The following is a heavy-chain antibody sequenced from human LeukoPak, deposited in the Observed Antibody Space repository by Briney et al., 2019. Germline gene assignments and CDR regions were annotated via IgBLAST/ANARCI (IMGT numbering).Heavy chain of an antibody. CDR2: SADGGST. V-gene: IGHV3-43*02. CDR3: AKESGKFDY. CDR1: GLTFSDYA. Sequence: GGSLRLSCVASGLTFSDYAMHWVRQAPGKGLEWVSLSADGGSTFYADSVRGRFSISRANSKNSLYLQMNSLRTEDTAMYYCAKESGKFDYWGQGTLVAVSS. J-gene: IGHJ4*02.